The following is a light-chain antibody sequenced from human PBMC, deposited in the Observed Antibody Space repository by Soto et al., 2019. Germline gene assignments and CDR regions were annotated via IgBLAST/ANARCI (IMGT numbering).Light chain of an antibody. CDR2: GAP. Sequence: EVVMTQSPATLSVAPGERATLSCRASQSVTSNLACDQQKPGQAPMLLIYGAPTRATGIPARFSGIGSGTECTITISSLQSEDFAVYYCQQYNNWPPYTFGQGTKLEIK. V-gene: IGKV3-15*01. J-gene: IGKJ2*01. CDR3: QQYNNWPPYT. CDR1: QSVTSN.